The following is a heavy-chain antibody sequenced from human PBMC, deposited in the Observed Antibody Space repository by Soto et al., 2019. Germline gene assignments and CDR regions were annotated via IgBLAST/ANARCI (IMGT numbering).Heavy chain of an antibody. CDR1: GYTFTGYY. Sequence: ASVKVSCKASGYTFTGYYMHWVRQAPGQGLEWMGWINPNSGGTNYAQKFQGRVTMTTDTSTSTAYMELRSLRSDDTAVYYCARDGGSGSYRTYYYYYYGMDVWGQGTTVTVSS. CDR3: ARDGGSGSYRTYYYYYYGMDV. J-gene: IGHJ6*02. D-gene: IGHD1-26*01. CDR2: INPNSGGT. V-gene: IGHV1-2*02.